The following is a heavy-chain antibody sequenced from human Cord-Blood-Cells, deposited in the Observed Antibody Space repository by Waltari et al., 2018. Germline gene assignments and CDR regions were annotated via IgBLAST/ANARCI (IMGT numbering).Heavy chain of an antibody. J-gene: IGHJ4*02. CDR3: AKRTRSSPIPDY. D-gene: IGHD6-19*01. Sequence: QVQLVESGGGVVQPGRSLRLSCVASGFTFSSYGMHWVRQAPGKGLEWVAVISYDGSNKYYADSVKGRFTISRDNSKNTLYLQMNSLRAEDTAVYYCAKRTRSSPIPDYWGQGTLVTVSS. CDR1: GFTFSSYG. V-gene: IGHV3-30*18. CDR2: ISYDGSNK.